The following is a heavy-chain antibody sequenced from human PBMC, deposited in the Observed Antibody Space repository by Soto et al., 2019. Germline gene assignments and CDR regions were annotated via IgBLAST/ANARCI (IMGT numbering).Heavy chain of an antibody. V-gene: IGHV4-34*01. CDR3: ARDLRFLAWLLSYGLDY. CDR2: INHSGST. Sequence: PSETLSLTCAVYGGSFSGYYWSWIRQPPEKGLEWIGEINHSGSTNYNPSLKSRVTISVDTSKNQFSLKLSSVTAADTAVYYCARDLRFLAWLLSYGLDYWGQGTLVTVSS. D-gene: IGHD3-3*01. J-gene: IGHJ4*02. CDR1: GGSFSGYY.